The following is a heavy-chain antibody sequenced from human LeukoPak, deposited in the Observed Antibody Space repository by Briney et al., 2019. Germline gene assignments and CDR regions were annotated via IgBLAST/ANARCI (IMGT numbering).Heavy chain of an antibody. Sequence: SETLSLTCTVSGGSISSYYWSWIRQPPGKGLEWIGYIYYSGSTNYNPSLKSRVTISVDTSKNQFSLKLSSVTAADMAVYYCARLGNIVVVPADKRSHWFDPWGQGTLVTVSS. CDR2: IYYSGST. CDR1: GGSISSYY. D-gene: IGHD2-2*01. J-gene: IGHJ5*02. V-gene: IGHV4-59*01. CDR3: ARLGNIVVVPADKRSHWFDP.